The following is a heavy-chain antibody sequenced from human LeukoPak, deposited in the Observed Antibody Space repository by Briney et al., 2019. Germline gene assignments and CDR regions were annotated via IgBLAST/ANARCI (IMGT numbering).Heavy chain of an antibody. D-gene: IGHD6-25*01. J-gene: IGHJ6*03. CDR1: GFTFSSYG. CDR3: AKDSTGVNYYYMDV. Sequence: GGSLRPSCAASGFTFSSYGMHWVRQAPGKGLEWVAFIRYDGSNKYYADSVKGRFTISRDNSKNTLYLQMNSLRAEDTAVYYCAKDSTGVNYYYMDVWGKGTTVTVSS. CDR2: IRYDGSNK. V-gene: IGHV3-30*02.